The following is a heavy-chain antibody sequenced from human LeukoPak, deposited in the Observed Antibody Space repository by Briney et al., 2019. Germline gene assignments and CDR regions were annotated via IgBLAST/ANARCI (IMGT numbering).Heavy chain of an antibody. V-gene: IGHV4-59*01. CDR2: ISYSGST. CDR3: ARGPHKFDY. CDR1: GGSISSYY. Sequence: SETLSLTCTVSGGSISSYYWSWIRQPPGKGLEWIGYISYSGSTNYNPSLKSRVTISVDTSKHQVSLKLSAVTAADTAVYYCARGPHKFDYWGQGSLVTVSS. J-gene: IGHJ4*02.